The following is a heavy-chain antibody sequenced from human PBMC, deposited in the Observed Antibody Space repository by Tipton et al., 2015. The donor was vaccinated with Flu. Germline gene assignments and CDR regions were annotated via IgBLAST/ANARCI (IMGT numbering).Heavy chain of an antibody. Sequence: VQSGAEVKKPGASVKVSCKASGYSFATYGLTWVRQAPGQGLEWMGWVSPYNGNTNYAQKFLGRVTMTTDTSSSTAYMELRSLRSDDSAIYFCAMVSIGGRTPSPYWGQGTLVTVSS. V-gene: IGHV1-18*01. D-gene: IGHD1-14*01. CDR2: VSPYNGNT. J-gene: IGHJ4*02. CDR1: GYSFATYG. CDR3: AMVSIGGRTPSPY.